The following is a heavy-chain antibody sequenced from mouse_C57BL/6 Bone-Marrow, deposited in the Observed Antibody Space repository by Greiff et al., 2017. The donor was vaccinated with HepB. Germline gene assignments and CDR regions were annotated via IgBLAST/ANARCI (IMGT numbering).Heavy chain of an antibody. V-gene: IGHV5-9-1*02. CDR1: GFTFSSYA. CDR2: ISSGGDYI. Sequence: DVMLVESGEGLVKPGGSLKLSCAASGFTFSSYAMSWVRQTPEKRLEWVAYISSGGDYIYYADTVKGRFTISRDNARNTLYLQMSSLKSEDTAMYYCTREGPVVARGYFDVWGTGTTVTVSS. CDR3: TREGPVVARGYFDV. J-gene: IGHJ1*03. D-gene: IGHD1-1*01.